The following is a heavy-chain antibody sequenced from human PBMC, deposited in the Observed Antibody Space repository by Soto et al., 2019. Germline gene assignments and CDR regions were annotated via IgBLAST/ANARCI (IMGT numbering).Heavy chain of an antibody. CDR3: ARSAPIRGVIITYIDY. CDR1: GYTFTGYY. D-gene: IGHD3-10*01. V-gene: IGHV1-2*02. Sequence: ASVKVSCKASGYTFTGYYMHWVRQAPGQGLEWMRWINPNSGGTNYAQKFQGRVTMTRDTSISTAYMELSRLRSDDTAVYYCARSAPIRGVIITYIDYWGQGTLVTVSS. J-gene: IGHJ4*02. CDR2: INPNSGGT.